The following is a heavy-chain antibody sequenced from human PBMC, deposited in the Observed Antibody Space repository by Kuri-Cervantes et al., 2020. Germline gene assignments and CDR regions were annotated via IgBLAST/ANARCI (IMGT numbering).Heavy chain of an antibody. D-gene: IGHD3-10*01. J-gene: IGHJ4*02. CDR2: MNPDSGNT. CDR1: GYTFTSYD. Sequence: ASVKVSCKASGYTFTSYDINWVRQATGQGLEWMGWMNPDSGNTDYAQKFQGRVTMTRDTSINTAYMELSSLRSEDTAVYYCAADRPYYGSGSYYEHWGQGTLVTVSS. V-gene: IGHV1-8*01. CDR3: AADRPYYGSGSYYEH.